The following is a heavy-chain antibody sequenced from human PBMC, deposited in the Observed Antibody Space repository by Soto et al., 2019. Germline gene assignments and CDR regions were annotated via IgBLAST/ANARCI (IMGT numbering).Heavy chain of an antibody. D-gene: IGHD6-13*01. CDR3: ARERIIAAAGTYYYYGMDV. Sequence: SETLSLTCTVSGGSISSGDYYWRWIRQPPGKGLEWIGYIYYSGSTYYNPSLKSRVTISVDTSKNQFSLKLSSVTAADTAVYYCARERIIAAAGTYYYYGMDVWGQGTTVTVSS. V-gene: IGHV4-30-4*01. CDR1: GGSISSGDYY. CDR2: IYYSGST. J-gene: IGHJ6*02.